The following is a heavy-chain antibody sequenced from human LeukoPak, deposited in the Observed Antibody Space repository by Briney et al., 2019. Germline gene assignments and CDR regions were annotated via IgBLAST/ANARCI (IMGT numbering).Heavy chain of an antibody. J-gene: IGHJ4*02. CDR3: AKVDGLRAATGRGRVDS. CDR2: ISGSGGST. CDR1: GFAFSSYV. Sequence: PGGSLRLSCAPSGFAFSSYVMTWVRQAPGKGLEWVSGISGSGGSTYDADSVKGRFTVSRDNSKSTLYLQLNSLRAEDTAVYYCAKVDGLRAATGRGRVDSWGQGTLVTVAS. V-gene: IGHV3-23*01. D-gene: IGHD6-13*01.